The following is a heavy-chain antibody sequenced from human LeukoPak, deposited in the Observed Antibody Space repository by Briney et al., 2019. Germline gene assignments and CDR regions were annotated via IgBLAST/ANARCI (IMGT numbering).Heavy chain of an antibody. CDR2: INPGDSDS. V-gene: IGHV5-51*01. CDR1: GYPFITYW. CDR3: VTGDVYFNS. Sequence: GESLKISCKGSGYPFITYWIGWVRPMPGKGLEWMAIINPGDSDSRYSPSFQGQVTISVDKSISTAFLQWGSLKASDTAMYYCVTGDVYFNSWGQGTLVTVSS. J-gene: IGHJ4*02. D-gene: IGHD3-16*01.